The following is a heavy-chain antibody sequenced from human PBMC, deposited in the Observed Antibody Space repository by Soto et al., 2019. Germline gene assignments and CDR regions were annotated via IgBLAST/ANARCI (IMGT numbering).Heavy chain of an antibody. Sequence: QVQLVQSGTEVRKPGASVKLSCKASGYSFTSNHLHCVRQAPRQGLEWVGIINPSLGRSNYEQKCQGRVAMTWDTSASIAYMELSGLRSDDTAVYFCARAPYSSTSFFFDYWGQGALVTVSS. D-gene: IGHD6-13*01. CDR1: GYSFTSNH. CDR2: INPSLGRS. J-gene: IGHJ4*02. V-gene: IGHV1-46*01. CDR3: ARAPYSSTSFFFDY.